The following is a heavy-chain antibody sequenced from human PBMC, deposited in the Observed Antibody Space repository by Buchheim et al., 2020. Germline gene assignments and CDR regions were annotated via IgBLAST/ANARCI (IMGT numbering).Heavy chain of an antibody. CDR2: ISYDGSNK. J-gene: IGHJ4*02. CDR3: ARTSGWYEVFDY. V-gene: IGHV3-30-3*01. Sequence: QVQLVESGGGVVQPGRSLRLSCAASGFTFSSYAMHWVRQAPGKGLEWVAVISYDGSNKYYADSVKGRFTISRDNSKHTLYLQMNSLRAGGTAVYYCARTSGWYEVFDYWGQGTL. D-gene: IGHD6-19*01. CDR1: GFTFSSYA.